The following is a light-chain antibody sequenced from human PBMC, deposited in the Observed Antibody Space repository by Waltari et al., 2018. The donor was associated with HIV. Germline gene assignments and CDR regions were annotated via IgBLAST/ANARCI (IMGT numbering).Light chain of an antibody. CDR2: EVT. J-gene: IGLJ3*02. Sequence: QSALTQPPSVSGSLGQSVTISCTGTSSDIGAYNRVSWYQQSPGTAPKLRIYEVTHRPSGVPVRFSGSKSGNTASLTISGLEADDEADCYCSSYTTSSTWVFGGGTKLTVL. V-gene: IGLV2-18*02. CDR1: SSDIGAYNR. CDR3: SSYTTSSTWV.